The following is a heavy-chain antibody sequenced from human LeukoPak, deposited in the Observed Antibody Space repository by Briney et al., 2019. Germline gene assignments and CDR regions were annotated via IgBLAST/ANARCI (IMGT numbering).Heavy chain of an antibody. V-gene: IGHV3-13*01. D-gene: IGHD1-7*01. Sequence: GGSLRLSCAASGFTFSSYDMHWVRQAPGKGLEWVSAIGTAGDTYYPGSVKGRFTISRENAKNSLYLQMNSLRAGDTAVYYCARYLITGTTAYFDYWGQGTLVTVSS. J-gene: IGHJ4*02. CDR1: GFTFSSYD. CDR3: ARYLITGTTAYFDY. CDR2: IGTAGDT.